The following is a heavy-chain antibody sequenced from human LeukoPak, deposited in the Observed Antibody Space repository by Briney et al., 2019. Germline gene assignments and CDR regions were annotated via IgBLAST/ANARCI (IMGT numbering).Heavy chain of an antibody. CDR3: ARVVENWFDP. J-gene: IGHJ5*02. CDR2: IYYSGST. Sequence: PSETLSLTCTVSGGSISSSIYYWGWIRQPPGEGLEWIASIYYSGSTYYNPSLKSRVTISVDTSKNQFSLKLSSVTAADTAVYYCARVVENWFDPWGQGTLVTVSS. V-gene: IGHV4-39*01. CDR1: GGSISSSIYY.